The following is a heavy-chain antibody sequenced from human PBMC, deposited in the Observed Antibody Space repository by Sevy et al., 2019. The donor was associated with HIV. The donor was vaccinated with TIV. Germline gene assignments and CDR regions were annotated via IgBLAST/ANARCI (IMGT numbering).Heavy chain of an antibody. CDR1: GFPFSSYA. CDR3: SPGVRDY. V-gene: IGHV3-23*01. CDR2: IGGNGDST. Sequence: GGSLRLSCAASGFPFSSYAMSWVRQAPGKGLGGVSGIGGNGDSTYYADSVKGRFTISRDNSKNTLYLQMNTLRAEDTAVYYCSPGVRDYWGQGTLVTVSS. J-gene: IGHJ4*02.